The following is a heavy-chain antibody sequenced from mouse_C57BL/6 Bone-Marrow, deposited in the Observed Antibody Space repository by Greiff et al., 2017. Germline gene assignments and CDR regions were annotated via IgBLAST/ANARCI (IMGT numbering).Heavy chain of an antibody. Sequence: QVQLKQSGAELARPGASVKLSCKASGYTFTSYGISWVKQRTGQGLEWIGEIYPRSGNTYYNEKFKGKATLTADKSSSTAYMELRSLTSEDSAVYFCARRSGTLYAMDYWGQGTSVTVSS. D-gene: IGHD4-1*01. J-gene: IGHJ4*01. V-gene: IGHV1-81*01. CDR3: ARRSGTLYAMDY. CDR1: GYTFTSYG. CDR2: IYPRSGNT.